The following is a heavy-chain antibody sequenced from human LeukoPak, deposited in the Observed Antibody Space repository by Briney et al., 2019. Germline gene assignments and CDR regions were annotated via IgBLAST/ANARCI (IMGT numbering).Heavy chain of an antibody. J-gene: IGHJ4*02. CDR1: GGSISSYY. V-gene: IGHV4-59*01. CDR2: IYYSGST. D-gene: IGHD3-10*01. Sequence: SETLSLTCTVSGGSISSYYWSWIRQPPGKGLEWIGYIYYSGSTNYNPSLKSRVTISVDTSKNQFSLKLSSVTATDTAVYYCARSMVRGVSNPTGYWGQGTLVTVSS. CDR3: ARSMVRGVSNPTGY.